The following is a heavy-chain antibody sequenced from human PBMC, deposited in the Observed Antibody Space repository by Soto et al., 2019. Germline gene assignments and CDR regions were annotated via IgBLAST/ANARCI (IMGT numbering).Heavy chain of an antibody. V-gene: IGHV1-2*02. CDR3: ASSSTSPVNGMDV. CDR2: INPNSGGT. CDR1: VYGLACNY. D-gene: IGHD2-2*01. J-gene: IGHJ6*02. Sequence: SLKGSCKASVYGLACNYMHWVRQDPGQGLEWMGWINPNSGGTNYAQKFQGRVTMTRDTSISTAYMELSRLRSDDTAVYYCASSSTSPVNGMDVWGQGTTVTAYS.